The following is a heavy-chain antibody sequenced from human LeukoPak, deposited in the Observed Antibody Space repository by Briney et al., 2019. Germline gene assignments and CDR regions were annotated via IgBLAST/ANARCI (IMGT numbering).Heavy chain of an antibody. D-gene: IGHD3-22*01. CDR2: ISSSSSYI. CDR1: GFTFSSYS. J-gene: IGHJ4*02. V-gene: IGHV3-21*01. Sequence: GGSLRLSCAASGFTFSSYSINWVRQAPGKGLEWVSSISSSSSYIYYADSVKGRFTISRDNAKNSLYLQMNSLRAEDTAVYYCARAITYYYDSSGYYFDYWGQGTLVTVSS. CDR3: ARAITYYYDSSGYYFDY.